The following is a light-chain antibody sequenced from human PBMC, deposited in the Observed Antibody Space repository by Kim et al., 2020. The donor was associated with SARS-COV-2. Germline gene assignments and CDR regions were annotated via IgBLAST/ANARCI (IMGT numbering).Light chain of an antibody. CDR2: QDS. CDR3: QAWDSSTAVV. J-gene: IGLJ2*01. Sequence: VSPGQTASITCSGDKLVDKYACWYQQKPGQSPVLVIYQDSKRPSGIPGRFSGSNSGNTATLSISGTQAMDEADDYCQAWDSSTAVVFGGGTQLTVL. V-gene: IGLV3-1*01. CDR1: KLVDKY.